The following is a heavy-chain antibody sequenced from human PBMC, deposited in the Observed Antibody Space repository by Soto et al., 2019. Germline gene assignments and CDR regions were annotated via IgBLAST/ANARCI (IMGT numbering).Heavy chain of an antibody. CDR2: IYYSGSP. J-gene: IGHJ5*02. CDR3: ARSIDP. CDR1: GGSISSSSYY. V-gene: IGHV4-39*07. Sequence: SETLSLTCTVSGGSISSSSYYRGWIRQPPGKGLEWIGSIYYSGSPYYTPSLKSRVTISVDTSKNQFSLKLSSVTAADTAVYYCARSIDPWGQGTLVTVSS.